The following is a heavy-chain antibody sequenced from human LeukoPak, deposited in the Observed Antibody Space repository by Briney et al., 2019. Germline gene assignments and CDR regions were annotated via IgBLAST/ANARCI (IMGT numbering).Heavy chain of an antibody. J-gene: IGHJ4*02. D-gene: IGHD6-19*01. CDR2: IYHSGST. V-gene: IGHV4-30-2*01. Sequence: PSETLSLTCAVSGGSISSGGYSWSWIRQPPGKGLEWIGYIYHSGSTYYNPSLKSRVTISVDRSKNQFSLKLSSVTAADTAVYYCARERESSGWIDYWGQGTLVTVSS. CDR3: ARERESSGWIDY. CDR1: GGSISSGGYS.